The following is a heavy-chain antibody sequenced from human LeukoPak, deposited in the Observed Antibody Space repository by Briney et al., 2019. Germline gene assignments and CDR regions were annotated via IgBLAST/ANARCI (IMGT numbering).Heavy chain of an antibody. CDR2: IYHGGST. J-gene: IGHJ4*02. CDR3: ARGGGRESYKSREFDY. CDR1: GYSISSGYY. Sequence: SETLSLTCAVSGYSISSGYYWGWIRQPPGKGLEWIGSIYHGGSTYYNPSLKSRVTISVDTSKNQVSLKLSSVTAGDTAVYYCARGGGRESYKSREFDYWGQGNLVTVSS. D-gene: IGHD5-24*01. V-gene: IGHV4-38-2*01.